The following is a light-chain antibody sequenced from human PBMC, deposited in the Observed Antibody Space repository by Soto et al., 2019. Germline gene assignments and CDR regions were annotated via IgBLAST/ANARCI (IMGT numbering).Light chain of an antibody. J-gene: IGLJ1*01. CDR3: SSYTTTSTLGV. Sequence: QSALTQPASVSGSPGQSITISCTGTSSDVGAYNYVSWYQQHPDKAPKLIIYEVNNRPSGVSSRFSGSKSGNTASLTISRLQAEDEADYYCSSYTTTSTLGVFGTGTKLTVL. V-gene: IGLV2-14*01. CDR1: SSDVGAYNY. CDR2: EVN.